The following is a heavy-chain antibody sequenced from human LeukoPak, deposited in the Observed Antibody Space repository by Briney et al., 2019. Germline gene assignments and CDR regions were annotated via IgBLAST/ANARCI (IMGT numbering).Heavy chain of an antibody. V-gene: IGHV4-4*07. CDR2: IDTSGNT. CDR3: ARRAGAYSHPYDY. J-gene: IGHJ4*02. D-gene: IGHD4/OR15-4a*01. CDR1: GGSISSDY. Sequence: PSETLSLTCTVSGGSISSDYWSWIRQPAGKGLEWIGRIDTSGNTNYKPSLKSRVTMSVDTSKNQFSLKLSSVTAADTAVYYCARRAGAYSHPYDYWGQGTLVTVSS.